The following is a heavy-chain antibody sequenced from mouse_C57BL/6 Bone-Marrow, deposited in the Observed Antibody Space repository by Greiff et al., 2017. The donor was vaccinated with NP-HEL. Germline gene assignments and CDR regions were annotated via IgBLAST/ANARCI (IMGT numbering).Heavy chain of an antibody. Sequence: QVQLKESGAELMKPGASVKLSCKATGYTFTGYWIEWVKQRPGHGLEWIGEILPGSGITNYNEKFKGKATFTADTSSNTAYMQLSSLTTEDSAIYYCARWIYGRYWYFDVWGTGTTVTVSS. CDR1: GYTFTGYW. CDR3: ARWIYGRYWYFDV. V-gene: IGHV1-9*01. CDR2: ILPGSGIT. J-gene: IGHJ1*03. D-gene: IGHD1-1*01.